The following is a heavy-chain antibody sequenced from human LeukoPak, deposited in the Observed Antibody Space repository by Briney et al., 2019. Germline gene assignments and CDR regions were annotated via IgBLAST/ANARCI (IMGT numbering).Heavy chain of an antibody. V-gene: IGHV1-46*01. CDR3: AKLATSDTGETY. CDR2: INPSGDST. J-gene: IGHJ4*02. D-gene: IGHD3-16*01. CDR1: RYTFTINH. Sequence: AASVKVSCKASRYTFTINHIHWVRQAPGQGLEWMGVINPSGDSTTYAQNFQGRVTMTRDTSTSTVYMELRSLRSEDTAIYYCAKLATSDTGETYWGQGTLGTVSP.